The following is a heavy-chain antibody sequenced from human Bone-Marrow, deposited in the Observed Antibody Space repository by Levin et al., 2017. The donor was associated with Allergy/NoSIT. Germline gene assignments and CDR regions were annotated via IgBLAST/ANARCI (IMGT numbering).Heavy chain of an antibody. Sequence: GESLKISCAASGFTFSSYAMSWVRQAPGKGLEWVSAISGSGGSTYYADSVKGRFTISRDNSKNTLYLQMNSLRAEDTAVYYCAKDHCSSTSCYHYMDVWGKGTTVTVSS. J-gene: IGHJ6*03. CDR3: AKDHCSSTSCYHYMDV. CDR2: ISGSGGST. CDR1: GFTFSSYA. D-gene: IGHD2-2*01. V-gene: IGHV3-23*01.